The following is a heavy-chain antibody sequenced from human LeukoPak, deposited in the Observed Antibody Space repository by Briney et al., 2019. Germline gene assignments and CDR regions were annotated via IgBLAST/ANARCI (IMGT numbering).Heavy chain of an antibody. J-gene: IGHJ4*02. Sequence: PGGSLRLSCAASDFPFSNYAMSWVRQAPGKGLEWVSTISVSGANTYYADSVKGRFTISRDNSKNTLYLQMNSLRAEDTAIYYCAKGKPAAGTFDYWGQGTLVTVSS. V-gene: IGHV3-23*01. CDR2: ISVSGANT. CDR1: DFPFSNYA. D-gene: IGHD6-13*01. CDR3: AKGKPAAGTFDY.